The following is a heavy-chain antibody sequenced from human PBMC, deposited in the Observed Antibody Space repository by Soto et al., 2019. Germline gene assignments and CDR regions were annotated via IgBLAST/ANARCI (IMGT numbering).Heavy chain of an antibody. CDR1: GFSFENYG. J-gene: IGHJ6*02. V-gene: IGHV3-33*06. CDR3: ANLWGEVYHIRQDYTGMVV. CDR2: IWYDGSLQ. D-gene: IGHD2-2*01. Sequence: QVQMVESGGGVVQPARSLRLSCAASGFSFENYGMHWVRQAPGRGLEWVAIIWYDGSLQYYAAAVKGRFTISRDNSKDTLYLEMNSLRTEDTAVYYCANLWGEVYHIRQDYTGMVVGGEGTTGIVAS.